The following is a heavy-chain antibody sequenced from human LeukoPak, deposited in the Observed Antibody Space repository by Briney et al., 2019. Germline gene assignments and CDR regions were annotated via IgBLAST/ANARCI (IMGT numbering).Heavy chain of an antibody. J-gene: IGHJ5*02. CDR3: ARRFCGGDCYTNWFDH. CDR2: SNHTGST. CDR1: GGSFSGYY. D-gene: IGHD2-21*02. V-gene: IGHV4-34*01. Sequence: SETLSLTCAVYGGSFSGYYWSWIRQPPGKGLEWIGESNHTGSTNYNPSLKSRVTISVDTSKNQFSLKMRSVTAADTAVFYCARRFCGGDCYTNWFDHWGQGTLVTASS.